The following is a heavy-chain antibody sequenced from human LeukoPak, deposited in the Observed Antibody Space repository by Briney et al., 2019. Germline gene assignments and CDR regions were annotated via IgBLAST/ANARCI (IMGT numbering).Heavy chain of an antibody. J-gene: IGHJ4*02. CDR1: GFTFTTYD. CDR3: ARDPGYCSGGNCYSTYFDY. D-gene: IGHD2-15*01. CDR2: IRSSSNYI. V-gene: IGHV3-21*01. Sequence: GGSLRLSCAASGFTFTTYDMNWVRQAPGKGPEWVSSIRSSSNYIYYADSVKGRFTISRDNAKNSLYLQMNSLRAEDTAVYYCARDPGYCSGGNCYSTYFDYWGQGTLVTASS.